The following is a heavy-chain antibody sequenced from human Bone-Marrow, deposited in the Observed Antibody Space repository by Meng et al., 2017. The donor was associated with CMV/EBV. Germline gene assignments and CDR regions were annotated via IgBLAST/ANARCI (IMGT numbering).Heavy chain of an antibody. Sequence: ASVKVSCKASGYTFTGYYMHWVRQAPGQGLEWMGWINPNSGGTNYAQKFQGRVTMTRDTSISTAYMELSRLRSDDTAVYYWARGLGIAVAGPMPFDYWGQGTLVTVPS. D-gene: IGHD6-19*01. CDR3: ARGLGIAVAGPMPFDY. CDR1: GYTFTGYY. J-gene: IGHJ4*02. CDR2: INPNSGGT. V-gene: IGHV1-2*02.